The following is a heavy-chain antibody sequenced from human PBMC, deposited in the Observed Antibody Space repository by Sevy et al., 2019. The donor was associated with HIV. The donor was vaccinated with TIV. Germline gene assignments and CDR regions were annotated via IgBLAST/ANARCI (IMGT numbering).Heavy chain of an antibody. V-gene: IGHV4-31*03. J-gene: IGHJ4*02. CDR1: VGSISSGGYY. D-gene: IGHD3-22*01. CDR3: ARVVKDSSGYYPDY. Sequence: SETLSLTCTVSVGSISSGGYYWSWIRQHPGKGLEWIGYIYYSGSTYYNPSLKSRVTISVDTSKNQFSLKLSSVTAADTAVYYCARVVKDSSGYYPDYWGQGTLVTVSS. CDR2: IYYSGST.